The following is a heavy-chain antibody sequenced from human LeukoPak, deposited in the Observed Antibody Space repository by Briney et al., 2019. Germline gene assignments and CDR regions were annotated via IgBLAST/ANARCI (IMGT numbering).Heavy chain of an antibody. CDR3: ARVRDYGGIGEDY. Sequence: ASVKVSCKASGYTFTGYYMHWVRQAPGQGLEWVGGIIPIFGTANYAQRFQGRVTMTTDTSTSTAYMELRSLRSDDTAVYYCARVRDYGGIGEDYWGQGTLVTVSS. D-gene: IGHD3-16*01. CDR2: IIPIFGTA. V-gene: IGHV1-2*02. CDR1: GYTFTGYY. J-gene: IGHJ4*02.